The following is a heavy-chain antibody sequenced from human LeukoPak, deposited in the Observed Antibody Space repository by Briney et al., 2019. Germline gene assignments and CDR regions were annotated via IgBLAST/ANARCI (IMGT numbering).Heavy chain of an antibody. CDR1: GFTLSSYW. J-gene: IGHJ4*02. CDR2: IYFTGST. V-gene: IGHV4-39*07. CDR3: AKYGFSYCSGSECIPH. D-gene: IGHD2-15*01. Sequence: PGGSLRLSCAASGFTLSSYWMSWVRQAPGKGLEWIGSIYFTGSTYYNPSLKSRVTISVDTSKNHFSLKLTSVTAADTAVYYCAKYGFSYCSGSECIPHWGQGTLVTVSS.